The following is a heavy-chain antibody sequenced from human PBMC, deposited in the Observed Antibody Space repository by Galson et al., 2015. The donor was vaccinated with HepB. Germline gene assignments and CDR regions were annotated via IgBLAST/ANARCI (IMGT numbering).Heavy chain of an antibody. Sequence: SVKVSCKASGGTFSSYAISWVRQAPGQGLEWMGGIIPIFGTANYAQKFQGRVTITADESTSTAYMELSSLRSEDTAVYYCARGSSTVTKTYYYYGMDVWGQGTTVTVSS. CDR3: ARGSSTVTKTYYYYGMDV. J-gene: IGHJ6*02. CDR1: GGTFSSYA. D-gene: IGHD4-11*01. CDR2: IIPIFGTA. V-gene: IGHV1-69*13.